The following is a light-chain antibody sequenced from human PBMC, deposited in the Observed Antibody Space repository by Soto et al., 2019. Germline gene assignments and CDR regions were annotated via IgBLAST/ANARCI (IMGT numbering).Light chain of an antibody. CDR2: VGTGGIVG. V-gene: IGLV9-49*01. Sequence: QSVLTQPPSASASLGASVTLTCTLSSGYSNYKVDWYQQRPGKGPRFVMRVGTGGIVGSKGDGIPDRFSVLGSGLNRYLTIKNIQEEDESDYHCGADHGSGSSFVVVVFGGGTKLTVL. CDR3: GADHGSGSSFVVVV. CDR1: SGYSNYK. J-gene: IGLJ2*01.